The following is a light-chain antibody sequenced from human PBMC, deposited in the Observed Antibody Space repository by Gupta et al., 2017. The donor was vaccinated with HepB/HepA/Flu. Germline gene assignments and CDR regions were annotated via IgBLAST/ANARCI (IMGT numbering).Light chain of an antibody. Sequence: QSVLTRPLSVSGAPGQRVTISCTGSSSNIGAGYDVHWYQQLPGTAPKLLIYGNSNRPSGVPDRFSGSKSGTSASLAITGLQAEEEADYYCQSYDSSLSGSWVFGGGTKLTVL. V-gene: IGLV1-40*01. CDR2: GNS. CDR3: QSYDSSLSGSWV. CDR1: SSNIGAGYD. J-gene: IGLJ3*02.